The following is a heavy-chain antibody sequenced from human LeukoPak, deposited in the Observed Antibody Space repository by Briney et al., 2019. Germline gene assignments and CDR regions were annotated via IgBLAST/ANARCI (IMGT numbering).Heavy chain of an antibody. J-gene: IGHJ3*02. Sequence: GGSLRLSCAASGFMVSSNYMSWVRQAPGRGLEWVSVIYSGGSTYYADSVKGRFTISRDNSKNTLYLQMNSLRAEDTAMYYCARGKDDAFDIWGQGTMVTVSS. CDR2: IYSGGST. CDR3: ARGKDDAFDI. CDR1: GFMVSSNY. V-gene: IGHV3-53*01.